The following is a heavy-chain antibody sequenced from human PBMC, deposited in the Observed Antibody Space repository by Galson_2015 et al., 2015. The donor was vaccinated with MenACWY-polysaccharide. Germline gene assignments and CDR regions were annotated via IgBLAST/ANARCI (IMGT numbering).Heavy chain of an antibody. D-gene: IGHD2-21*02. J-gene: IGHJ3*02. CDR1: GFTFSTYG. V-gene: IGHV3-33*01. CDR2: IWYDGSNK. Sequence: SLRLSCAASGFTFSTYGMHWVRQAPGKGLEWVAVIWYDGSNKYYTDSVKGRFTISRDNSKNTLYLQMNCLRAEDTAVYYCARSHVVVVTAIQDTNSFDIWGQGTMVTVSS. CDR3: ARSHVVVVTAIQDTNSFDI.